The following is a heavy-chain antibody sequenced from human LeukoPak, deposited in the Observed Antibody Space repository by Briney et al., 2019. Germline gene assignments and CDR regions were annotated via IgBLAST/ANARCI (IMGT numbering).Heavy chain of an antibody. CDR2: ISWNSGSI. V-gene: IGHV3-9*01. CDR3: AVSGVTIFGVVINHLDY. Sequence: PGRSLRLSCVASGFTFDDYAMHWVRQTPGKGLEWVSDISWNSGSICYADSVKGRFTISRDNAKNSLYLQMSSLRADDSALYYCAVSGVTIFGVVINHLDYWGQGTLVTVSS. J-gene: IGHJ4*02. CDR1: GFTFDDYA. D-gene: IGHD3-3*01.